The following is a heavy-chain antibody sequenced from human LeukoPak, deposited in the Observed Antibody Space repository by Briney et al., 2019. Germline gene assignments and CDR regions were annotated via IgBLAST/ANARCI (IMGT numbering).Heavy chain of an antibody. CDR2: ISYDGSNK. Sequence: GGSLRLSCVASGFTFSSHAMSWVRQAPGKGLEWVAVISYDGSNKYYADSVKGRFTITRDNSKNTLYLQMNSLRAEDTAVYYCAKAGSYDYGDYWGQGTLVTVSS. V-gene: IGHV3-30*18. D-gene: IGHD3-10*01. CDR3: AKAGSYDYGDY. J-gene: IGHJ4*02. CDR1: GFTFSSHA.